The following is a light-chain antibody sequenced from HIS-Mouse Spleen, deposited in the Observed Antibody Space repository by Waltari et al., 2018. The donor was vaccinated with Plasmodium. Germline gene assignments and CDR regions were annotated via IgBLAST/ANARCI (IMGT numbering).Light chain of an antibody. CDR1: QSVSSS. V-gene: IGKV3-11*01. CDR3: QQRSNWPPLT. J-gene: IGKJ4*01. CDR2: DAS. Sequence: EIVLTQSPATLSLSPGERATLSCRASQSVSSSSAWYQRQPVQAPRHLIYDASNRATGIPARFSGSGSGTDFTLTISGLEPEDFAVYYCQQRSNWPPLTFGGGTKVEIK.